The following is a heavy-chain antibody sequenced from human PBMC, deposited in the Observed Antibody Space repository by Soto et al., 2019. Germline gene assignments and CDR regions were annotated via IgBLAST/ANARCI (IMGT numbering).Heavy chain of an antibody. CDR1: GGSVSVGDYL. D-gene: IGHD4-17*01. J-gene: IGHJ5*02. Sequence: SETLSLTCTVFGGSVSVGDYLWSWIRQGPGQGLEWIGYIHDSGHAYYNPSLKSRVTISLDTANNQFARKGTSMTAADTAVYFCXRARGGDSGDYASLFDRWGQGNLVTVSS. V-gene: IGHV4-30-4*01. CDR2: IHDSGHA. CDR3: XRARGGDSGDYASLFDR.